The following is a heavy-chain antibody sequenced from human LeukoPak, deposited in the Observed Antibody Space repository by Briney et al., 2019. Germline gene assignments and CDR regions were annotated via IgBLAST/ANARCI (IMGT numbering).Heavy chain of an antibody. D-gene: IGHD6-13*01. CDR3: AKDLGIAAYYDAFDI. Sequence: GGSLRLSCAASGFTFSSYGMHWVRQAPGKGLEWVAFIRYDGSNKYYADSVKGRFTISRDNSKNTLYLQMNSLRGEDTAVYYCAKDLGIAAYYDAFDIWGQGTMVTVSS. V-gene: IGHV3-30*02. CDR1: GFTFSSYG. J-gene: IGHJ3*02. CDR2: IRYDGSNK.